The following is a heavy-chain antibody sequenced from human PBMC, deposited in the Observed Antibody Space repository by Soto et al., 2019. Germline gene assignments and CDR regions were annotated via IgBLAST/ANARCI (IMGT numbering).Heavy chain of an antibody. CDR1: GFTFSSYA. D-gene: IGHD3-22*01. J-gene: IGHJ4*02. Sequence: PGGSLRLSCAASGFTFSSYAMSWVRQAPGKGLEWVSAISGSGGGTYYADSVKGRFTISRDNSKNTLYLQMNSLRAEDTAVYYCAKEYYYDSSGRIGGYWGQGTLVTVSS. CDR2: ISGSGGGT. V-gene: IGHV3-23*01. CDR3: AKEYYYDSSGRIGGY.